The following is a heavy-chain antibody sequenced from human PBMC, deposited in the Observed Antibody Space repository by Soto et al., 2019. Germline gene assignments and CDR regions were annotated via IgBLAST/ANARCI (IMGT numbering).Heavy chain of an antibody. V-gene: IGHV3-33*01. Sequence: QVQLVASGGGVVQPGRSLRLSCAASGFTFSLYGMHWVRHAPGKGLEWVAVIWYAGSNQFYADSVKGRFTISRDNSKNTLYLQMNSLRDEDTAVYYCARGLRGISFYGMDVWGQGTTVIVSS. CDR3: ARGLRGISFYGMDV. CDR2: IWYAGSNQ. D-gene: IGHD3-16*01. CDR1: GFTFSLYG. J-gene: IGHJ6*02.